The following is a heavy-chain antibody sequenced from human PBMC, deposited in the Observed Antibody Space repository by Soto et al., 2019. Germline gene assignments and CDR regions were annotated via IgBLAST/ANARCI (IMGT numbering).Heavy chain of an antibody. J-gene: IGHJ4*02. D-gene: IGHD1-26*01. Sequence: ASVKVSCKASGYTFTGHYIHWVRQAPEQGPEWMGEIGPESGATRYAQRFQGRVTMTRDMSSTTFYMELNNLSPDDTAVYYCGRGRSGQIVVFYWGQGTPVTFSS. V-gene: IGHV1-2*02. CDR1: GYTFTGHY. CDR2: IGPESGAT. CDR3: GRGRSGQIVVFY.